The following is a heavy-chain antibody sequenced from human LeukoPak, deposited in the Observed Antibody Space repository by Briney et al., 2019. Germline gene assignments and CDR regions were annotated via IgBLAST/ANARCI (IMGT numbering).Heavy chain of an antibody. D-gene: IGHD2-21*02. CDR3: ARGRHIVVVTASAFDI. V-gene: IGHV1-69*13. CDR1: GYTFTSYY. Sequence: GASVKVSCKTSGYTFTSYYIHWVRQAPGQGLEWMGGIIPIFGTANYAQKFQGRVTITADESTSTAYMELSSLRSEDTAVYYCARGRHIVVVTASAFDIWGQGTMVTVSS. CDR2: IIPIFGTA. J-gene: IGHJ3*02.